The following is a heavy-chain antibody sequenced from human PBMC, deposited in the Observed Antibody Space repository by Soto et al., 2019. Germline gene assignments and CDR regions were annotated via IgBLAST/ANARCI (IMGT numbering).Heavy chain of an antibody. CDR2: IHYSGST. Sequence: SETLSLTCSVSGSSISIGTDYWGWIRQPPGKGLEWIGNIHYSGSTYYNPSLKSRVNISVDTSKNQFSLKLSSVTAADTAMYYCASRHSHYFYGRSICVPWGQGTQVTVS. CDR3: ASRHSHYFYGRSICVP. V-gene: IGHV4-39*01. J-gene: IGHJ4*02. CDR1: GSSISIGTDY. D-gene: IGHD3-22*01.